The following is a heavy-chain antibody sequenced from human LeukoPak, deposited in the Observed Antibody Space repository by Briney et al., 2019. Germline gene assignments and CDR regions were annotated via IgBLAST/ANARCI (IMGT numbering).Heavy chain of an antibody. J-gene: IGHJ4*02. V-gene: IGHV1-3*01. D-gene: IGHD3-16*01. CDR3: ARDLYGDYFDY. CDR2: INAGNENT. Sequence: ASVKVSCTASGYTFSRYGMHWVRQAPGQRLEWMGWINAGNENTKYSQKFQGRVSITRDTSASTAYMELSSLTSEDTAVYYCARDLYGDYFDYWGQGTLVTVSS. CDR1: GYTFSRYG.